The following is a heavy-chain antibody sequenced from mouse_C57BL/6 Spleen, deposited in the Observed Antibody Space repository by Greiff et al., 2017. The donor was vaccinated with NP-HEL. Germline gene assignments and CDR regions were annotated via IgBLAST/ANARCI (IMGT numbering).Heavy chain of an antibody. Sequence: VQLKESGPELVKPGASVKISCKASGYSFTGYYMNWVKQSPEKSLEWIGEINPSTGGTTYNQKFKAKATLTVDKSSSTAYMQLKSLTSEDSAVYYCARDGMYYYYAMDYWGQGTSVTVSS. CDR2: INPSTGGT. CDR3: ARDGMYYYYAMDY. D-gene: IGHD1-2*01. CDR1: GYSFTGYY. V-gene: IGHV1-42*01. J-gene: IGHJ4*01.